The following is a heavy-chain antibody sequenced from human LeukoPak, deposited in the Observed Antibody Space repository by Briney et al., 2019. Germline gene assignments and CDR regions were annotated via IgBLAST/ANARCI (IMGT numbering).Heavy chain of an antibody. CDR1: GGSISSGGYY. J-gene: IGHJ4*02. D-gene: IGHD6-13*01. CDR3: ARGGGDLAAAGRFDY. V-gene: IGHV4-31*03. Sequence: SETLSLTCTVSGGSISSGGYYWSWIRQHPGKGLEWIGYIYYSGSTYYNPSLKSRVTISVDTSKNQFSLKLSSVTAADTAVYYCARGGGDLAAAGRFDYWGQGTLVTVSS. CDR2: IYYSGST.